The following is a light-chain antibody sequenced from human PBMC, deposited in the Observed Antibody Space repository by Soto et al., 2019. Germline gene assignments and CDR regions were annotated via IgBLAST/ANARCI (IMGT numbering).Light chain of an antibody. CDR1: QSVSRY. J-gene: IGKJ2*01. V-gene: IGKV3-11*01. CDR3: QQRSNWPPT. CDR2: DAS. Sequence: EIVLTQSPATLSLSPGERATLSCRASQSVSRYLAWYQQKPGQAPRLLIYDASNRATGIPARFSGSGSGTDFTLTISSLEPEDCAVYYCQQRSNWPPTFGQGTKLEIK.